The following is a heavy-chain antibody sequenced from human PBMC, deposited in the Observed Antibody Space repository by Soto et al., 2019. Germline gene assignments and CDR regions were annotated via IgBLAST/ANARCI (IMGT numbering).Heavy chain of an antibody. CDR1: GGSISSSSYY. D-gene: IGHD6-6*01. CDR2: IYYSGST. J-gene: IGHJ4*02. Sequence: SETLSLTCTVSGGSISSSSYYWGWFRQPPGKGLEWIGSIYYSGSTYYNPSLKSRVTISVDTSKNQFSLKLSSVTAADTAVYYCASIAARPLDYWGQGTLVTVPS. V-gene: IGHV4-39*01. CDR3: ASIAARPLDY.